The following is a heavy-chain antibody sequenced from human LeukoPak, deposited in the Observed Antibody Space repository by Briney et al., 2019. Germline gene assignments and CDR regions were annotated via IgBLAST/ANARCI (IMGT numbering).Heavy chain of an antibody. CDR1: GGSISSYY. CDR3: ARRGSYFDY. J-gene: IGHJ4*02. CDR2: IYHSGST. Sequence: SETLSLTCTVSGGSISSYYWSWIRQPPGKGLEWIGYIYHSGSTNYNPSLKSRVTISVDTSKNQFSLKLSSVTAADTAVYYCARRGSYFDYWGQGTLVTVSS. V-gene: IGHV4-59*08. D-gene: IGHD1-26*01.